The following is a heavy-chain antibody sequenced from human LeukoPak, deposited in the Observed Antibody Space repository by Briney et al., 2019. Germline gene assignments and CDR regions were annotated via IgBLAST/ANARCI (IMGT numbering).Heavy chain of an antibody. Sequence: AGRSLRLSCAASGFTFRGYGMHWVRQAPGKGLEWVAVIWYDGSNKYYADSVKGRFTISRDNSKNTLYLQMNSLRAEDTAVYYCAKDTHYGDFHYFDYWGQGTLVTVSS. CDR2: IWYDGSNK. CDR3: AKDTHYGDFHYFDY. CDR1: GFTFRGYG. J-gene: IGHJ4*02. V-gene: IGHV3-33*06. D-gene: IGHD4-17*01.